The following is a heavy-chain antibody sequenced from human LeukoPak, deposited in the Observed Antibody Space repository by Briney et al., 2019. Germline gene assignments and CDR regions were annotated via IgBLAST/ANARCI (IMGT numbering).Heavy chain of an antibody. CDR2: ISGSGDT. CDR1: GFPFSAYA. V-gene: IGHV3-23*01. CDR3: AKWAGEVTYSSNYYGPLDH. J-gene: IGHJ4*02. D-gene: IGHD2-2*01. Sequence: GGPLRLSCEASGFPFSAYALTWVRQSPGKGLERVASISGSGDTYYTDSVKGRFTNSRDNAKNTLFLHMSNLRSEDTALYYCAKWAGEVTYSSNYYGPLDHWGQGTLVTVSS.